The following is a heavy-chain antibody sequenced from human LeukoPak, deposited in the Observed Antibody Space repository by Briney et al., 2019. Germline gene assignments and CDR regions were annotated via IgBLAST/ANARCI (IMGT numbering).Heavy chain of an antibody. CDR2: IYTSGST. J-gene: IGHJ4*02. Sequence: SETLSLTCTVSGGSISSYSGSWIRQPPGKGLEWIGYIYTSGSTNYNPSLKSRVTISVDTSKNQFSLKLSSVTAADTTVYYCARLDTYCSSTSCYKHFDYWGQGTLVTVSS. CDR3: ARLDTYCSSTSCYKHFDY. D-gene: IGHD2-2*02. V-gene: IGHV4-4*09. CDR1: GGSISSYS.